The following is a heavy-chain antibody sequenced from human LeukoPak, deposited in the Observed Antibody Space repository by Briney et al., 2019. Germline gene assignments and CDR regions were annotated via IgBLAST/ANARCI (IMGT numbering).Heavy chain of an antibody. Sequence: GGSLRLSCVDSGFTFSNYSMNWVRQAPGKGLEWVSYISSSGSTIYYADSVKGRFTISRDNAKNSLYLQMNSLRAEDTAVYYCAELGITMIGGVWGKGTTVTISS. CDR1: GFTFSNYS. D-gene: IGHD3-10*02. CDR3: AELGITMIGGV. J-gene: IGHJ6*04. V-gene: IGHV3-48*04. CDR2: ISSSGSTI.